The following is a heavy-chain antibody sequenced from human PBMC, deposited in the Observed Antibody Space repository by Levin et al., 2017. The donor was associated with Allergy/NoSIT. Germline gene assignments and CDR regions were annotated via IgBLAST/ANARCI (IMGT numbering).Heavy chain of an antibody. CDR1: GFTFSSYA. CDR2: ISGNGGST. Sequence: SCSASGFTFSSYAMHWVRQAPGKGLEYVSGISGNGGSTYYADSVKGRFTISRDNSKNTLCLQMSGLRAEDTAVYYCARKMVRGIGDPFDMWGQGTMVTVSS. D-gene: IGHD3-10*01. V-gene: IGHV3-64D*06. J-gene: IGHJ3*02. CDR3: ARKMVRGIGDPFDM.